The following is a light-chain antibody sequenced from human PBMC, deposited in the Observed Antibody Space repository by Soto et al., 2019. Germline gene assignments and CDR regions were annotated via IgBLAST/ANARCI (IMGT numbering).Light chain of an antibody. Sequence: EIVLTQSPGTLSLSPGERATLSCRASQSVSSSYLAWYQQKPGQAPRLLIYGASSSATGIPDRFSGSGSWTDFTLTIIRLEPEDFAVYYCQQYDSSPKTVGQGTKVEIK. CDR1: QSVSSSY. CDR3: QQYDSSPKT. V-gene: IGKV3-20*01. CDR2: GAS. J-gene: IGKJ1*01.